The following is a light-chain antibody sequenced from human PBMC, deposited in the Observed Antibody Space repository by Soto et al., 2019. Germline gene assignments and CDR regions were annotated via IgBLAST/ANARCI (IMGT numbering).Light chain of an antibody. J-gene: IGKJ4*01. CDR2: AAS. CDR1: QGISSY. Sequence: AIRMTQSPSSFSASTGDRVTITFRASQGISSYLASYQQKPGKAPKLLIYAASTLQSGVTSRFRGSGSGTDFTLTISCLQSEDFATYYCQQYYSYPPLTFGGGTKVEIK. V-gene: IGKV1-8*01. CDR3: QQYYSYPPLT.